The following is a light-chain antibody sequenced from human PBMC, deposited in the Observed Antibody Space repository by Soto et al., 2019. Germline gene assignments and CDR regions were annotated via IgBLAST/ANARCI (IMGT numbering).Light chain of an antibody. J-gene: IGKJ5*01. CDR2: DAS. V-gene: IGKV3-11*01. CDR3: QLRSSWPRIT. CDR1: QGIGTY. Sequence: EIVLTQSPATLSLSPGERATLSCRASQGIGTYLAWYQQKPGQAPMILIFDASNGTNGTPARFSGSGSVTDFTLTVCGIGPEDYAVYSCQLRSSWPRITFGHGTRLDIK.